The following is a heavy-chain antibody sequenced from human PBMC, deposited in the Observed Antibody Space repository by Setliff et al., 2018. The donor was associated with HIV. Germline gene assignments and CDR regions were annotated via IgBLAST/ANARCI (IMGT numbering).Heavy chain of an antibody. V-gene: IGHV3-23*01. D-gene: IGHD3-3*01. CDR3: AREQNHYNFWSGHNYDAFDI. CDR1: GFTFSNYA. CDR2: IRASGGST. Sequence: GGSLRLSCAASGFTFSNYAMSWVRQAPGKGLEWVSIIRASGGSTYYADSVKGRFTISRDKSKNTLDLKMNSLRAEDTALYYCAREQNHYNFWSGHNYDAFDIWGQGTMVTVSS. J-gene: IGHJ3*02.